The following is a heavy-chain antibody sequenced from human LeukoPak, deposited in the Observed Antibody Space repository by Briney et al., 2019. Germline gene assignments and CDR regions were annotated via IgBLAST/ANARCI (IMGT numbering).Heavy chain of an antibody. J-gene: IGHJ5*02. CDR1: GFTFSSYW. D-gene: IGHD1-14*01. Sequence: GGSLRLSCAASGFTFSSYWMSWVRQAPGKGLEWVANIKQDGSEKYYVDSVKGRFTISRDNAKNTLYLQMNSLRAEDTAVYYCARAGSTGANNWFDPWGQGTLVTVSS. CDR3: ARAGSTGANNWFDP. CDR2: IKQDGSEK. V-gene: IGHV3-7*01.